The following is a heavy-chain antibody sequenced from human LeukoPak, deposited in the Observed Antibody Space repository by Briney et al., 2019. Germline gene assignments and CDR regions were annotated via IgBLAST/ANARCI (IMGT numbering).Heavy chain of an antibody. CDR3: ARHTGEGSHFQH. CDR1: GYSFPEYW. CDR2: IYPRDSNI. Sequence: GESLKISCKGSGYSFPEYWIGWVRQMPGKGPELMGVIYPRDSNINYSPSFQGQVTISADKSVSTAYLQWSSLKASDTAMYYCARHTGEGSHFQHWGQGSLVTVSS. D-gene: IGHD3-16*01. V-gene: IGHV5-51*01. J-gene: IGHJ1*01.